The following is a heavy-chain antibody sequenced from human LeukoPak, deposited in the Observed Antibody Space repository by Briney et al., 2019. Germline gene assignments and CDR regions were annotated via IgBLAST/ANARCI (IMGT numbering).Heavy chain of an antibody. CDR1: GGSISSYY. CDR3: ARDHQRGYAFDI. Sequence: SETLSLTCTVSGGSISSYYWSWIRQPPGKGLEWIGYIYYSGSTSYNPSLKSRVTISVDTPKNQFSLKLSSVTAADTAVYYCARDHQRGYAFDIWGQGTMVTVSS. V-gene: IGHV4-59*01. CDR2: IYYSGST. D-gene: IGHD3-10*01. J-gene: IGHJ3*02.